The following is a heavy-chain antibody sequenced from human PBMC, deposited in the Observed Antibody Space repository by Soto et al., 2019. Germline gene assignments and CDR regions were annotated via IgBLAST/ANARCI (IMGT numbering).Heavy chain of an antibody. V-gene: IGHV1-18*01. CDR2: ISGYNGQT. J-gene: IGHJ6*03. CDR3: AGELAEWLSETESYFYMDV. CDR1: GYTFTSYG. D-gene: IGHD3-9*01. Sequence: QVQLEQAGAEVKKPGASVKVSCKASGYTFTSYGMNWVRQAPGQGLEWMGWISGYNGQTKLAQKVQGRVTMTIDTSKSTAYMGLRRLGSDATAVYYGAGELAEWLSETESYFYMDVWGKGTTVIVSS.